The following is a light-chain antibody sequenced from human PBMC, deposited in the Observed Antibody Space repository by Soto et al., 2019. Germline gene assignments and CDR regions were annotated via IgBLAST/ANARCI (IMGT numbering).Light chain of an antibody. CDR3: QQYNAGPRT. J-gene: IGKJ2*01. Sequence: EIVMTQSPFTLSVSPGERATLSCRASQSVGGDLAWYQQTPGQTPRLLIYGAITRATGVAARFSGAGSGTESTITGDRLQSEDVAIYYCQQYNAGPRTFGQGTKLEI. CDR2: GAI. V-gene: IGKV3-15*01. CDR1: QSVGGD.